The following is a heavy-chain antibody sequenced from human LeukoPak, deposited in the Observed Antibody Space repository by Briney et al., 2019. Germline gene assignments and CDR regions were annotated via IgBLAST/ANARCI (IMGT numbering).Heavy chain of an antibody. Sequence: PSETLSLTCAVYGGSFSGYYWSWIRQPPGKGLEWIGEINHSGSTNYNPSLKSRVTISVDTSKNQFSLKLSSVTAADTAVYYCARGLAGSRPAIYFDYWGQGTLVTVSS. CDR3: ARGLAGSRPAIYFDY. CDR2: INHSGST. CDR1: GGSFSGYY. V-gene: IGHV4-34*01. J-gene: IGHJ4*02. D-gene: IGHD2-2*01.